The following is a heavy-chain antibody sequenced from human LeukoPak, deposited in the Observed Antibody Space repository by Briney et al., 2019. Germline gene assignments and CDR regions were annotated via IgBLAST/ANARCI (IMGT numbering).Heavy chain of an antibody. CDR2: IYTSGST. CDR3: ARDGLGGDCYSARCNWFDP. Sequence: PSETLSLTCTVSGGSISSYYWSWIRQPAGKGLEWIGRIYTSGSTNYNPSLKSRVTMSVDTSKNQFSLKLSSVTAADTAVYYCARDGLGGDCYSARCNWFDPWGQGTLVTVSS. V-gene: IGHV4-4*07. CDR1: GGSISSYY. J-gene: IGHJ5*02. D-gene: IGHD2-21*02.